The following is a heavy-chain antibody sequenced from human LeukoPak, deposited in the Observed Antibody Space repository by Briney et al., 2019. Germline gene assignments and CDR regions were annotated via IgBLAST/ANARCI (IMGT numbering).Heavy chain of an antibody. CDR1: GGSISSSSYY. CDR3: ARQAYYDSSGYYDFDY. V-gene: IGHV4-39*01. CDR2: IYYSGST. J-gene: IGHJ4*02. D-gene: IGHD3-22*01. Sequence: PSETLSLTCTVPGGSISSSSYYWGWIRQPPGKGLEWIGSIYYSGSTYYNPSLKSRVTISVDTSKDQFSLKLSSVTAADTAVYYCARQAYYDSSGYYDFDYWGQGTLVTVSS.